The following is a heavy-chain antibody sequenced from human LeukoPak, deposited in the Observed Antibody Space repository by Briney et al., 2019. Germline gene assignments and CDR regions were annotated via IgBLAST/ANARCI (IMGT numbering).Heavy chain of an antibody. CDR3: ARDDYGDYVGYFQH. CDR1: GFTFSSYE. Sequence: PGGSLRLSCAASGFTFSSYEMNWVRQAPGKGLEWVSYISSSGSTIYYADSVKGRFTISRDNAKNSLYLQMNSLRAEDTAVYYCARDDYGDYVGYFQHWGQGTLVTVSS. CDR2: ISSSGSTI. D-gene: IGHD4-17*01. V-gene: IGHV3-48*03. J-gene: IGHJ1*01.